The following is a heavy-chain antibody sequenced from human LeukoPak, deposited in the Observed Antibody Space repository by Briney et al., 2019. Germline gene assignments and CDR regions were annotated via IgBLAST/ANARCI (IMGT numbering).Heavy chain of an antibody. CDR1: GFTFSSYE. CDR2: INWNGGST. J-gene: IGHJ5*02. CDR3: ARIAAAGFAGGFDP. V-gene: IGHV3-20*01. Sequence: PGGSLRLSCAASGFTFSSYEMNWVRQAPGKWLEWVSGINWNGGSTGYADSVKGRFTISRDNAKNSLYLQMNSLRAEDTALYHCARIAAAGFAGGFDPWGQGTLVTVSS. D-gene: IGHD6-13*01.